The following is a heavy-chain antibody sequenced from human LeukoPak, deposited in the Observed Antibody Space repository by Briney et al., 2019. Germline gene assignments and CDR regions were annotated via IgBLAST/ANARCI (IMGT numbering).Heavy chain of an antibody. J-gene: IGHJ4*02. CDR1: GGSIGNHY. D-gene: IGHD5-18*01. CDR2: IYYSGST. Sequence: PSETLSLTCTVSGGSIGNHYWSWIRQPPGKGLGWIGYIYYSGSTNYNPSLKSRVIISVDTSKNQFSLKLSSVTAADTAVYYCARVGSHAMVLEYWGQGTLVTVTS. V-gene: IGHV4-59*08. CDR3: ARVGSHAMVLEY.